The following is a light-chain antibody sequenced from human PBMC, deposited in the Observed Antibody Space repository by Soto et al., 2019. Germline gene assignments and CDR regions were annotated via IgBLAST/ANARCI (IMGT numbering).Light chain of an antibody. J-gene: IGKJ5*01. V-gene: IGKV1-9*01. CDR3: QQSHSGIT. Sequence: DIQLTQSPSFLSASVGDRVTITCRASQGISSYLAWYQQKPGKAPKLLIYAASTLQSGVPSRFSGGGSGTDFTLTISSLQPEDFATYYCQQSHSGITFGQGTRLEIK. CDR2: AAS. CDR1: QGISSY.